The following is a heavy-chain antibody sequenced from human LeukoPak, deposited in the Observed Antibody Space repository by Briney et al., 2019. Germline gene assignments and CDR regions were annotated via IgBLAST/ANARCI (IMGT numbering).Heavy chain of an antibody. Sequence: GGSLRLSCAASGFTFSSYSMNWVRQAPGKGLEWVSSISSSSSYIYYADSVKGRFTISRDNAKNSLYLQMNSLRAEDTAVYYCARAYYYGSGSFRSEPDYWGQGTLVTVSS. CDR2: ISSSSSYI. J-gene: IGHJ4*02. CDR3: ARAYYYGSGSFRSEPDY. D-gene: IGHD3-10*01. V-gene: IGHV3-21*01. CDR1: GFTFSSYS.